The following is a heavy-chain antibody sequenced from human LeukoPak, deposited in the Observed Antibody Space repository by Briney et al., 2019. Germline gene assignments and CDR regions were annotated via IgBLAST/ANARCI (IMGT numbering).Heavy chain of an antibody. CDR3: AREVWGYYDSSGPLAY. J-gene: IGHJ4*02. CDR1: GFTFSSYG. Sequence: GGSLRLSCAASGFTFSSYGMSWVRQAPGKGLEWVSAISGRGVSTYYADTVKGRFTISRDNSKSTLYMEMTSLRADDTAVYYCAREVWGYYDSSGPLAYWGQGTLVTVSS. D-gene: IGHD3-22*01. CDR2: ISGRGVST. V-gene: IGHV3-23*01.